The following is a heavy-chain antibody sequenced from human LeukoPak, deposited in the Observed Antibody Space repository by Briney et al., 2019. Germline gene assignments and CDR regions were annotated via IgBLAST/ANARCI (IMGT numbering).Heavy chain of an antibody. CDR3: AKHDTLFGAAHFYMDV. V-gene: IGHV4-59*08. CDR2: MYTTGNT. J-gene: IGHJ6*03. Sequence: SETLSLTCTVSGGSITTYYWSWIRQPPGKGLEWIGYMYTTGNTNYNPSLASRVTLSLDTSKNQFSLTLSSVTDADTAVYYCAKHDTLFGAAHFYMDVWGKGTTVTVSS. D-gene: IGHD3-3*01. CDR1: GGSITTYY.